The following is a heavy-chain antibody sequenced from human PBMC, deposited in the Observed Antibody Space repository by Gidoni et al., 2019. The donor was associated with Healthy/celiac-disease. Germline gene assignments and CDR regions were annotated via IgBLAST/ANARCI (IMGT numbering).Heavy chain of an antibody. D-gene: IGHD5-18*01. J-gene: IGHJ3*02. V-gene: IGHV1-69*06. CDR3: AREASAQLWLHGAFDI. CDR1: GGTFSSYA. CDR2: IIPIFGTA. Sequence: QVQLVQSGAEVKKPGSSVKVSCKASGGTFSSYAISWVRQAPGQGLEWMGGIIPIFGTANYAQKFQGRVTITADKSTSTAYMELSSLRAEDTAVYYCAREASAQLWLHGAFDIWGQGTMVTVSS.